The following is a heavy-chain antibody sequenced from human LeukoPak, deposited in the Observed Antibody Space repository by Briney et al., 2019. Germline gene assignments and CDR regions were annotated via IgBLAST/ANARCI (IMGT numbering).Heavy chain of an antibody. V-gene: IGHV3-23*01. CDR1: GFTFSSYA. CDR2: VSGRGGST. J-gene: IGHJ4*02. CDR3: AKYHNCSGGGCYGYFDY. D-gene: IGHD2-15*01. Sequence: GGSLRLSCAASGFTFSSYAMSWVRQAPGTGLEWVSAVSGRGGSTYYADSVKARFNISRDNSKNKLYLQMNSLRAGDTAVYYCAKYHNCSGGGCYGYFDYWGQGTLVTVSS.